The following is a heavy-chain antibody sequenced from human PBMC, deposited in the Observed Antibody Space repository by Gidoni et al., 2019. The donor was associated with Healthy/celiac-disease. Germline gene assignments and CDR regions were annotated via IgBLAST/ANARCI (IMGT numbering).Heavy chain of an antibody. CDR2: INHSGST. D-gene: IGHD3-22*01. CDR3: AGPSNYYDSSGHTGGAFDI. V-gene: IGHV4-34*01. J-gene: IGHJ3*02. Sequence: QVKLQQWGAGLLTPSETLSLTCAVYGGSFRGYYWSWIRQPPGKGLEWIGEINHSGSTNYNPSLKSRVIISVDTSKNQFSLKLSSVTAADTAVYYCAGPSNYYDSSGHTGGAFDIWGQGTMVTVSS. CDR1: GGSFRGYY.